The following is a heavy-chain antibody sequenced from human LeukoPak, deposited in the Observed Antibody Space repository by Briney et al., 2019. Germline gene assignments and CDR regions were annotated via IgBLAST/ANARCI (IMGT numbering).Heavy chain of an antibody. D-gene: IGHD6-13*01. J-gene: IGHJ4*02. CDR2: INHSGST. V-gene: IGHV4-34*01. CDR1: GGSFSSYY. CDR3: ARGVRIADY. Sequence: SETLSLTCAVYGGSFSSYYWSWIRQSPGRGLEWIGEINHSGSTYYNSSLKSRVTISEDTSKNQFSLKLSSVTAADAAVYYCARGVRIADYWGQGTLVTVSS.